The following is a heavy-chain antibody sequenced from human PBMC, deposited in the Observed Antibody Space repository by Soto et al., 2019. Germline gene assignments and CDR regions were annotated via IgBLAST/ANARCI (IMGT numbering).Heavy chain of an antibody. CDR3: ARVVRALLWFGELLYYPKVGYGMDV. CDR2: INHSGST. CDR1: GGSFSGYY. V-gene: IGHV4-34*01. J-gene: IGHJ6*02. D-gene: IGHD3-10*01. Sequence: PSETLSLTCAVYGGSFSGYYWSWIRQPPGKGLEWIGEINHSGSTNYNPSLKSRVTISVDTSKNQFSLKLSSVTAADTAVYYCARVVRALLWFGELLYYPKVGYGMDVWGQGTTVS.